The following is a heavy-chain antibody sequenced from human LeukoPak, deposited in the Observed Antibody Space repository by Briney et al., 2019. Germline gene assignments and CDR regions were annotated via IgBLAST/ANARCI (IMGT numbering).Heavy chain of an antibody. CDR2: IYKTGST. CDR1: GNSITSGGYY. CDR3: ARDVLR. J-gene: IGHJ4*02. Sequence: PSHTLSLTCTVSGNSITSGGYYWSWIRQRPGKGLEWIGYIYKTGSTYYNPSLKSRVTMSVDTSRNQFSLKLNSVTAADTAVYYCARDVLRWGQGTLVTVSP. V-gene: IGHV4-31*03.